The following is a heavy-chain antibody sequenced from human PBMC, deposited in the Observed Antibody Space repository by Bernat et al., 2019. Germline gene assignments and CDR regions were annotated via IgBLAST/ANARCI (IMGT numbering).Heavy chain of an antibody. V-gene: IGHV3-64D*06. Sequence: EVQLVESGGGLVQPGGSLRLSCAASGFTFSSYDMHWVRQAPGKGLEYVSAIGNNGANTYYAASVTGRFAISRENSKNTLYLQMSSLRAEDTAVYYCVKGVGTMVRDGVDVWGQGITVTVFS. J-gene: IGHJ6*02. CDR1: GFTFSSYD. CDR3: VKGVGTMVRDGVDV. D-gene: IGHD3-10*01. CDR2: IGNNGANT.